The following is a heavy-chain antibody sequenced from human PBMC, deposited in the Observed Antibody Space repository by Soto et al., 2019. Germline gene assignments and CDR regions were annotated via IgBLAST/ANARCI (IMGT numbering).Heavy chain of an antibody. CDR3: VRGIDDILTGPYYYYGMDV. V-gene: IGHV4-38-2*01. CDR2: IYHSGST. D-gene: IGHD3-9*01. Sequence: SETLSLTCAVSGYSISSGYYWGWIRQPPGKGLEWIGSIYHSGSTYYNPSLKSRVTISVDTSKNQFSLKLSSVTAADTAVYYCVRGIDDILTGPYYYYGMDVWGQGTTVTVSS. CDR1: GYSISSGYY. J-gene: IGHJ6*02.